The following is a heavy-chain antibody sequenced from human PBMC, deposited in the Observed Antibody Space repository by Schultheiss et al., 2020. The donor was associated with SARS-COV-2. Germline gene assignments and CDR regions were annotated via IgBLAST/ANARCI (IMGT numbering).Heavy chain of an antibody. V-gene: IGHV3-33*08. J-gene: IGHJ6*02. Sequence: GESLKISCAASGFTFSSYAMHWVRQAPGKGLEWVAVIWYDGSNKYYADSVKGRFTISRDNAKNSLYLQMNSLRAEDTAVYYCARGSTSWNYYGMDVWGQGTTVTVSS. CDR1: GFTFSSYA. D-gene: IGHD2-2*01. CDR2: IWYDGSNK. CDR3: ARGSTSWNYYGMDV.